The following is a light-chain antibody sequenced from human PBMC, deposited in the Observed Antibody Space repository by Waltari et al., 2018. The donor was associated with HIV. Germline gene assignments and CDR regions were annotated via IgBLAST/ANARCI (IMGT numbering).Light chain of an antibody. V-gene: IGLV1-40*01. Sequence: QSLLTQPPSVSGAPGQRVTISCTGSSSNIGAGFDVHWYQQLPGTVPKLLIYGNSNRPSGVPHRFSGSKSGTSASLAITGLQAEDEADYYCQSYDRSLSGYVVLGGGTKLTVL. CDR1: SSNIGAGFD. J-gene: IGLJ2*01. CDR3: QSYDRSLSGYVV. CDR2: GNS.